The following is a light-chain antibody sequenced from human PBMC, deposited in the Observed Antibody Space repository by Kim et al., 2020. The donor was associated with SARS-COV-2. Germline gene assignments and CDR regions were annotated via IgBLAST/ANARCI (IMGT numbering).Light chain of an antibody. V-gene: IGLV3-1*01. CDR2: QDS. CDR3: QAWDSSTGV. Sequence: VSPGETASITCSGDKLGDKYACWYQQKPGQSPVLVIYQDSKRPSGIPERFSGSNSGNTATLTISGTQAMDEADYYCQAWDSSTGVFGGGTQLTVL. J-gene: IGLJ3*02. CDR1: KLGDKY.